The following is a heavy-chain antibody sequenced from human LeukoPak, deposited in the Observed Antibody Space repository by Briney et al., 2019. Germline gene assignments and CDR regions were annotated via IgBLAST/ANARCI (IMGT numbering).Heavy chain of an antibody. CDR2: INPNSGGT. CDR3: AAAYSRGWYSPYY. J-gene: IGHJ4*02. D-gene: IGHD6-19*01. CDR1: GYTFTGYY. Sequence: ASVKVFCKASGYTFTGYYMHWVRQAPGQGLEWIGWINPNSGGTNYAQKFQGRVTMTRDTSISTAYMELSRLRSDDTAVYYCAAAYSRGWYSPYYWGQGTLVTVSS. V-gene: IGHV1-2*02.